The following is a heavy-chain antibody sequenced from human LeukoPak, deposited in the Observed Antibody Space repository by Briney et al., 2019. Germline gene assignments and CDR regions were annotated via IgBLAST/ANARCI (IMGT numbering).Heavy chain of an antibody. J-gene: IGHJ4*02. V-gene: IGHV3-21*01. D-gene: IGHD1-26*01. CDR2: ISSSSSYI. Sequence: GGSLRLSCAASGFTFSSCSMNWVRQAPGKGLEWVSSISSSSSYIYYADSVKGRFTISRDNAKNSLYLQMNSLRAKDTAVYYCARGVTSGSFNPFDYWGQGTLVTVSS. CDR1: GFTFSSCS. CDR3: ARGVTSGSFNPFDY.